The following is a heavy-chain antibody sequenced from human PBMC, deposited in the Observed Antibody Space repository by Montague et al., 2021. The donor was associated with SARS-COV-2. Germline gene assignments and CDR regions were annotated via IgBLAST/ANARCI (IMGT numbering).Heavy chain of an antibody. CDR2: IHQDGSVK. CDR1: GFTFSSFW. J-gene: IGHJ4*02. V-gene: IGHV3-7*03. Sequence: SLRLYCAASGFTFSSFWVAWVRQAPGKGLEWVANIHQDGSVKYYVDSVKGRFTISRDNARNSLYLQMNSLRVEDTAIYYCARGATGFDFWGQGTLVTVSS. D-gene: IGHD1-26*01. CDR3: ARGATGFDF.